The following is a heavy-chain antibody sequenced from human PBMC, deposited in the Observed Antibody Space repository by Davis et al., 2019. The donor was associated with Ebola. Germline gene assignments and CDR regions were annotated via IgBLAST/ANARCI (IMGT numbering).Heavy chain of an antibody. J-gene: IGHJ4*02. CDR3: ARSRRFSDNSGYYYFDY. CDR2: IWYDGSNK. Sequence: PGSSLKISCAASGFTFSSYGMHWVRQAPGTGLEWVAVIWYDGSNKYYADSVKVRFTISRDSSKNTAYLQLDSLRAEDTAIYYCARSRRFSDNSGYYYFDYWGQGTLVTVSS. D-gene: IGHD3-22*01. V-gene: IGHV3-33*01. CDR1: GFTFSSYG.